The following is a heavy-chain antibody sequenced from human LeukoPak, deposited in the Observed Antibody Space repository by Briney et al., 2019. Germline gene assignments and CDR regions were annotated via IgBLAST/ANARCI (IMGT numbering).Heavy chain of an antibody. CDR3: LRVVVLVGPDAFDI. CDR2: MYHSGST. V-gene: IGHV4-38-2*02. D-gene: IGHD2-8*02. J-gene: IGHJ3*02. CDR1: GYSVSSGYY. Sequence: ASETLSLTCTVSGYSVSSGYYWGWIRQPPGKGLEWIGSMYHSGSTDYNPSLKSRVTISVDKSKNQFSLKLSSVTAADTAVYYCLRVVVLVGPDAFDIWGQGTMVTVSS.